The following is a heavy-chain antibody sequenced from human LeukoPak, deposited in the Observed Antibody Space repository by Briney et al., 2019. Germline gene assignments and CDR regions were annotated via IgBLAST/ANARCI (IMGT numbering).Heavy chain of an antibody. Sequence: SETLSLTCLVSGASVSSSHWNWIRQLPGKGLEWIVCLSYTGKTDYNPSLTSRVTISLDTSKNQVSLKLKSLTAADTAVYYCSEGYFEPFDHWGQGISVTVSS. CDR1: GASVSSSH. CDR2: LSYTGKT. V-gene: IGHV4-59*02. CDR3: SEGYFEPFDH. D-gene: IGHD5-24*01. J-gene: IGHJ4*02.